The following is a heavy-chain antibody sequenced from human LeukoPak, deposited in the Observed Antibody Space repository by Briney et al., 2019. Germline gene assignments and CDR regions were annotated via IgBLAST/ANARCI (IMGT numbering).Heavy chain of an antibody. CDR3: AREQNFDWELYGMDV. J-gene: IGHJ6*04. Sequence: GGSPRLSCAASGFTFSSYGMHWVRQAPGKGLEWVAVIWYDGSNKYYADSVKGRFTISRDNSKNTLYLQMNSLRAEDTAVYYCAREQNFDWELYGMDVWGKGTTVTVSS. CDR1: GFTFSSYG. CDR2: IWYDGSNK. D-gene: IGHD3-9*01. V-gene: IGHV3-33*01.